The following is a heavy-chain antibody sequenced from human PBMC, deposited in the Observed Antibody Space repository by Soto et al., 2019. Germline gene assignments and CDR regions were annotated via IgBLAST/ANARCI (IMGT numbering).Heavy chain of an antibody. V-gene: IGHV1-18*01. CDR1: GYTFRRYG. J-gene: IGHJ5*02. CDR2: ISAYNGNT. Sequence: GASVKVSCQASGYTFRRYGIMWVRQAPGKGLAWMGWISAYNGNTKSVEKLRGILTMTKNATTTSAYKEFRIRGADDTAIYYCAGDHGFRVVINCTWLDPWGQGPLVTVSS. CDR3: AGDHGFRVVINCTWLDP. D-gene: IGHD2-21*01.